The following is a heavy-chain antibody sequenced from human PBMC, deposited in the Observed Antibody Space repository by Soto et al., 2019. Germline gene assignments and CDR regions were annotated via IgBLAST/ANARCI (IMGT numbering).Heavy chain of an antibody. CDR2: IIPVFRTA. CDR3: ARGGQHRKASYNYEMDV. V-gene: IGHV1-69*01. D-gene: IGHD6-13*01. Sequence: QVQLVQSGAEVKKPGSSVKVSCKASGGNPSNSAFSWVRQAPGQGLEWMGGIIPVFRTANYAQKFQGRVTITADESTSTVYMELSSLRSEDTAVYYCARGGQHRKASYNYEMDVWGQGTTVSVSS. CDR1: GGNPSNSA. J-gene: IGHJ6*01.